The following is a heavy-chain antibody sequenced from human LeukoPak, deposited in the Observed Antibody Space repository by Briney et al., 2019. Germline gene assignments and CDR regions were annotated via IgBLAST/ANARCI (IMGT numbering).Heavy chain of an antibody. V-gene: IGHV1-18*01. CDR3: ARGVVVVPSEYYFDY. D-gene: IGHD3-16*02. CDR2: SNVYNGHT. Sequence: ASVKVSCKASGGTFSSYAISWVRQAPGQGLEWMGWSNVYNGHTSYAQKVQDRVTLTTDTATGTAYMELRSLRSDDTAVYYCARGVVVVPSEYYFDYWGQGALVIVSS. J-gene: IGHJ4*02. CDR1: GGTFSSYA.